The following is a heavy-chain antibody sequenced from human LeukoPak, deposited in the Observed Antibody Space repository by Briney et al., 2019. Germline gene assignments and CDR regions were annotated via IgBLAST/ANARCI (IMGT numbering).Heavy chain of an antibody. V-gene: IGHV3-23*01. D-gene: IGHD3-22*01. CDR1: GFTFSTHF. CDR2: ISGSGGST. CDR3: AKPYYYDNTGYVFDC. Sequence: GGSLRLSCAASGFTFSTHFMSWVRQAPGAGLEWVSSISGSGGSTYYADSVKGRFTISRDSSKNTVYLEMNSLRAEDTAVYYCAKPYYYDNTGYVFDCWGQGTLVTVSS. J-gene: IGHJ4*02.